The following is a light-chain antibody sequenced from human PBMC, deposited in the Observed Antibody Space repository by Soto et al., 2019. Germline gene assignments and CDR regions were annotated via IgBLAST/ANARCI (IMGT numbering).Light chain of an antibody. CDR2: DAS. Sequence: EIVLTQSPDTLSVSSGEGATITCRASQFVTSGHLAWYQQKPGQAPRLLIYDASTRATGIPDRFSGSGSGTDFSLTISRLEPEDFAVYYCQQYGSSVTFGQGTRVEIK. J-gene: IGKJ5*01. V-gene: IGKV3-20*01. CDR3: QQYGSSVT. CDR1: QFVTSGH.